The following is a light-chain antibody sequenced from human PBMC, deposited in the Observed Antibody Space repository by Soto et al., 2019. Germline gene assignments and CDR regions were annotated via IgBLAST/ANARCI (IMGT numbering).Light chain of an antibody. J-gene: IGKJ5*01. CDR2: DAS. V-gene: IGKV1-17*01. CDR1: QSISSY. Sequence: DIQMTQSPSSLSASVGDRVTITCRASQSISSYLNWYQQKPGKAPKLLIYDASSLQTGVPSRFSGSGSGTEFTLTISSLQPEDFATYYCLQHKSYPITFGQGTRLEIK. CDR3: LQHKSYPIT.